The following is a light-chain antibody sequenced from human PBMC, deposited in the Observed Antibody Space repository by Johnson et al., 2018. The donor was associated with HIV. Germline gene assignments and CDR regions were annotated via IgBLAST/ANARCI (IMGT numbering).Light chain of an antibody. CDR3: GAWDSSLRVYV. Sequence: QSVLTQPPSVSAALGQKVTVSCAGSSSNIGKNYVSWYQQLPGTAPKVLIYESNKRPSGIPDRFSGSKSDTSATLGITGLQTGDEADYYCGAWDSSLRVYVVGTGTKVTV. CDR2: ESN. V-gene: IGLV1-51*02. J-gene: IGLJ1*01. CDR1: SSNIGKNY.